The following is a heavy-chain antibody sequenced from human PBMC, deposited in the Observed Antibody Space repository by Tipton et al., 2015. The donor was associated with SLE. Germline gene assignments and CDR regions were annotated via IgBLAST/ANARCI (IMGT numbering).Heavy chain of an antibody. CDR1: GFTFSSYW. V-gene: IGHV3-30*02. D-gene: IGHD1-26*01. CDR2: IRNDGSNK. J-gene: IGHJ3*02. CDR3: AKTGDSGSYYPDTFDI. Sequence: SLRLSCAASGFTFSSYWMHWVRQVPGKGLEWMAFIRNDGSNKYHADSVKGRFTISRDNSKNTLYLQMNSLRAEDTAVYFCAKTGDSGSYYPDTFDIWGQGTMVIVSS.